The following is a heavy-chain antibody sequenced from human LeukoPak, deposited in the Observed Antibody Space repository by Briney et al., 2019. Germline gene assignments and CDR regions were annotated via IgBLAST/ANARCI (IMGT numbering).Heavy chain of an antibody. V-gene: IGHV4-30-2*01. CDR3: ASPIRGGDFLH. D-gene: IGHD3-10*01. J-gene: IGHJ1*01. CDR2: IYHSGSP. Sequence: SETLSLTCTVSSGSISSGGYYWSWIRQPPGKGLEWIGYIYHSGSPYYNPSLKSRVTMSVDRSKNQFSLKLSSVTAADTAVYYCASPIRGGDFLHWGQSTLVTVSS. CDR1: SGSISSGGYY.